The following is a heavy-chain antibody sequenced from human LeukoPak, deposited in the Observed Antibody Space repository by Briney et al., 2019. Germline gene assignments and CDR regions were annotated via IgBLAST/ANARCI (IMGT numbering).Heavy chain of an antibody. Sequence: GRSLRLSCAASGFTFSSYGMHWVRQAPGKGLEWVAVISYDGSNKYYADSVKGRFTISRDNSKNTLYLQMNSLRAEDTAVYYCARGSPAPDAFDIWGQGTMVTVSS. D-gene: IGHD1-26*01. V-gene: IGHV3-30*03. CDR1: GFTFSSYG. J-gene: IGHJ3*02. CDR2: ISYDGSNK. CDR3: ARGSPAPDAFDI.